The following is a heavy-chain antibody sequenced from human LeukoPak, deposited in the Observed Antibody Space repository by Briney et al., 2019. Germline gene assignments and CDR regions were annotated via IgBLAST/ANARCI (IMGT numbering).Heavy chain of an antibody. J-gene: IGHJ4*02. CDR2: IFSGGST. D-gene: IGHD3-22*01. CDR1: GFTVSSNY. V-gene: IGHV3-53*01. CDR3: ARITVVITYFDY. Sequence: GGSLRLSCVASGFTVSSNYMSWVRQAPGKGLEWVSAIFSGGSTFYADSVTGRFTISRDNSKNTVYLEMNSLRAEDTAVYYCARITVVITYFDYWGQGALVTVSS.